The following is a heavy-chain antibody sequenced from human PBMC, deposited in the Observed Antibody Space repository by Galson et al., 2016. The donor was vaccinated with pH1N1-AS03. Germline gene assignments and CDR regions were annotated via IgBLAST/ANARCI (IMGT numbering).Heavy chain of an antibody. CDR3: ATAANYFDIRRFDY. J-gene: IGHJ4*02. CDR1: GLTFSSYA. D-gene: IGHD3-9*01. Sequence: SVKVSCKASGLTFSSYAISWVRQAPGQGLEWMGGVKCVFGTTNYAQKFQGRITITMDQSTGTAHMEVSSLRAEDTAVYYCATAANYFDIRRFDYWGQGTPVTVFS. V-gene: IGHV1-69*05. CDR2: VKCVFGTT.